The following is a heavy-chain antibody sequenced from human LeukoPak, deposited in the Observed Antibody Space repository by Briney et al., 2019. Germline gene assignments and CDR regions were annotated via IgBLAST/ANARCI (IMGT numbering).Heavy chain of an antibody. CDR2: ITSSGAGT. D-gene: IGHD5-12*01. Sequence: PGGSLRLSCAASGVAFYNYGMIWVRQAPGKGLEWVSDITSSGAGTSYADSVKGRFTISRDNSKNTLYLQMNSLRAEDTAVYYCATPMNSGYANFDYWGQGTLVTVSS. CDR3: ATPMNSGYANFDY. CDR1: GVAFYNYG. J-gene: IGHJ4*02. V-gene: IGHV3-23*01.